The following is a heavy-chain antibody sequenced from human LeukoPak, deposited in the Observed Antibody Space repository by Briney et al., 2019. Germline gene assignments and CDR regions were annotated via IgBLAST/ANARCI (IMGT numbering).Heavy chain of an antibody. CDR2: ISYDGSNK. D-gene: IGHD5-12*01. CDR3: ARGWLRDIRDLYYFDY. CDR1: GFTFSSYA. Sequence: GRSLRLSCAASGFTFSSYAMHWVRQASGKGLEWVAVISYDGSNKYYADSVKGRFTISRDNSKNTLYLQMNSLRAEDTAGYYCARGWLRDIRDLYYFDYWGQGTLVTVSS. V-gene: IGHV3-30*04. J-gene: IGHJ4*02.